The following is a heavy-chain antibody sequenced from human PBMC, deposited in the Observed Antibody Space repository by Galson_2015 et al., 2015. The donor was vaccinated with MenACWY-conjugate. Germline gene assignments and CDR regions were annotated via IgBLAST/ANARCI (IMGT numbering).Heavy chain of an antibody. D-gene: IGHD6-19*01. J-gene: IGHJ4*01. CDR3: ARGTLAVAGTDY. Sequence: SLRLSCAAPGFTFNNYWMTWVRQAPGKGLEWVANINVDGSEENYMDSVRGRFTISRDNAKNSLFLQVNTLRAEDTAVYYCARGTLAVAGTDYSGHRTVVTVAS. CDR2: INVDGSEE. V-gene: IGHV3-7*01. CDR1: GFTFNNYW.